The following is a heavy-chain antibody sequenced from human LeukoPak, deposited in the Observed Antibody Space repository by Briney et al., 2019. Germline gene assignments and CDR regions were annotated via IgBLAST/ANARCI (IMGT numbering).Heavy chain of an antibody. CDR2: ISSRSSYI. Sequence: PGGSLRLSCAASGFTFSSYWMNWVRQAPGKGLVWVSFISSRSSYIYYADSVKGRFTISRDNANNPLYLHMNSLRAEDTAVYYCASFRDYSNCNWGQGTLVTVSS. CDR1: GFTFSSYW. V-gene: IGHV3-21*01. J-gene: IGHJ4*02. D-gene: IGHD4-11*01. CDR3: ASFRDYSNCN.